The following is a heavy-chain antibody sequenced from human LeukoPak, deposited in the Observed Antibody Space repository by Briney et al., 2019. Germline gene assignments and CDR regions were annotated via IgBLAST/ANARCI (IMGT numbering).Heavy chain of an antibody. Sequence: ASVKVSCKASGYTFTSYGISWVRPAPGQGLEWMGWISAYNGNTNYAQKFQGRVTMTRDTSISTAYMELSRLRSDDTAVYYCARDSVFALWFGELLGYYYYGMDVWGQGTTVTVSS. CDR1: GYTFTSYG. CDR2: ISAYNGNT. V-gene: IGHV1-18*01. D-gene: IGHD3-10*01. CDR3: ARDSVFALWFGELLGYYYYGMDV. J-gene: IGHJ6*02.